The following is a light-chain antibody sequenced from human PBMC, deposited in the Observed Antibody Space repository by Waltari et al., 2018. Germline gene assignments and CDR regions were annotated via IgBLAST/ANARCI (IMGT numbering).Light chain of an antibody. CDR2: AAS. Sequence: AIRITQSPSSLSASTGDRVTITCRASLGISSYLAWYQQKPGKAPKLLIYAASTLQSGVPSRFSGSGSGTDFTLTISCLQSEDFATYYCQQYYSYPLTFGGGTKVEIK. CDR3: QQYYSYPLT. J-gene: IGKJ4*01. V-gene: IGKV1-8*01. CDR1: LGISSY.